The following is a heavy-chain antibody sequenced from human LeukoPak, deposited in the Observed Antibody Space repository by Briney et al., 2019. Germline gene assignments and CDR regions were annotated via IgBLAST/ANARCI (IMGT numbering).Heavy chain of an antibody. J-gene: IGHJ4*02. CDR3: ERVSAWELLLDY. Sequence: ASVKVSCKASVYTFTRYYMHWVRQAPGQGLEWMGWINPNSGGTNYAQKFQGRVTMTRDTSISTAYMELSRLRSDDTAVYYCERVSAWELLLDYWGQGTLVTVSS. CDR1: VYTFTRYY. CDR2: INPNSGGT. D-gene: IGHD1-26*01. V-gene: IGHV1-2*02.